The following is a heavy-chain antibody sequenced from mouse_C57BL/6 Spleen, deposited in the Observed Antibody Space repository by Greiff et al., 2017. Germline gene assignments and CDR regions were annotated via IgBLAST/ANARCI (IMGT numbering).Heavy chain of an antibody. CDR1: GYTFTDYY. Sequence: VQLKQSGPELVKPGASVKISCKASGYTFTDYYMNWVKQSHGKSLEWIGDINPNNGGTSYNQKFKGKATLTVDKSSSTAYMELRSLTSEDSAVYYCARSLLRSYFDVWGTGTTVTVSS. D-gene: IGHD1-1*01. CDR2: INPNNGGT. V-gene: IGHV1-26*01. J-gene: IGHJ1*03. CDR3: ARSLLRSYFDV.